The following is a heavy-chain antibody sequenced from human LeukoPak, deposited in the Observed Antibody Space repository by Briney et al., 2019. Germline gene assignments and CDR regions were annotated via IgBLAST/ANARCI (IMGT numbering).Heavy chain of an antibody. D-gene: IGHD6-6*01. CDR1: GYTFTSYY. Sequence: GASVKVSCKASGYTFTSYYMHWVRQAPGQGLEWMGWINPNSGGTNYAQKFQGRVTITADESTSTAYMELSSLRSEDTAVYYCARDILGPQSVYQLHTSGYFDYWGQGTLVTVSS. V-gene: IGHV1-2*02. J-gene: IGHJ4*02. CDR3: ARDILGPQSVYQLHTSGYFDY. CDR2: INPNSGGT.